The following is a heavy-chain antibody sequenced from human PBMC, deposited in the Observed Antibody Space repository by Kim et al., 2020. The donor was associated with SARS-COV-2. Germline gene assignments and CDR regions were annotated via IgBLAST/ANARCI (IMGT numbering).Heavy chain of an antibody. J-gene: IGHJ4*02. V-gene: IGHV3-23*01. Sequence: GGSLRLSCAASGFTFSSYAMSWVRQAPGKGLEWVSAISGSGGSTYYADSVKGRFTISRDNSKNTLYLQMNSLRAEDTAVYYCAKGVTIFGVVTNDYWGQGTLVTVSS. D-gene: IGHD3-3*01. CDR3: AKGVTIFGVVTNDY. CDR1: GFTFSSYA. CDR2: ISGSGGST.